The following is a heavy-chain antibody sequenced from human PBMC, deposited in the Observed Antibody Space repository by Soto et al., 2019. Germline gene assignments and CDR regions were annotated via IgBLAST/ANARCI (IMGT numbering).Heavy chain of an antibody. CDR1: GYTFTSYD. CDR2: MNTNSDDT. Sequence: ASVKVSCKTSGYTFTSYDINWVRQAPGQGLEWVGWMNTNSDDTRSAQKFRGRLTLTRDKSMRAVYMKLSDLRPDDSAVYYCAREWSAAGHFYGMDVWGQGTTVTVSS. J-gene: IGHJ6*02. D-gene: IGHD6-13*01. CDR3: AREWSAAGHFYGMDV. V-gene: IGHV1-8*01.